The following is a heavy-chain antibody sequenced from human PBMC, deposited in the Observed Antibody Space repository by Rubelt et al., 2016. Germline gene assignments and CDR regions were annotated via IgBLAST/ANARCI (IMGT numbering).Heavy chain of an antibody. Sequence: SMNWVRQAPGKGLEWVSSISSSSSYIYYADSVKGRFTISRDNAKNSLYLQMNSLRAEDTAVYYCAKGKKPATAAALDYWGQGTLVTVSS. CDR1: S. J-gene: IGHJ4*02. D-gene: IGHD2-2*01. V-gene: IGHV3-21*04. CDR3: AKGKKPATAAALDY. CDR2: ISSSSSYI.